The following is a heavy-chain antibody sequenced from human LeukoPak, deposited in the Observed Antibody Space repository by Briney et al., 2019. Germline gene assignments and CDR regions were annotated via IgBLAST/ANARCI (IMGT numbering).Heavy chain of an antibody. J-gene: IGHJ6*02. CDR3: ACPAVHYGMDV. CDR1: GYSFTSYW. D-gene: IGHD2-2*01. Sequence: GESLKISCKGSGYSFTSYWIGWVRQMPGKGLEWMVIIYPGDSDARYSPSFQGQVTISADKSISTANLQWSSLKASDTAMYYCACPAVHYGMDVWGQGTTVTVSS. CDR2: IYPGDSDA. V-gene: IGHV5-51*01.